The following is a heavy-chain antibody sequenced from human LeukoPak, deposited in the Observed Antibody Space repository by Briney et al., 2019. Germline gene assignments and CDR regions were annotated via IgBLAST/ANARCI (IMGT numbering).Heavy chain of an antibody. Sequence: GASVKVSCKASGGTFSSYAISWVRQAPGQGLEWMGGIIPIFGTANYAQKFQGRVTITADESTSTAYMELSSLRSEDTAVYYCARVERDYYGSGSYFLIGSTGNSGNYYMDVWGKGTTVTVSS. D-gene: IGHD3-10*01. CDR3: ARVERDYYGSGSYFLIGSTGNSGNYYMDV. V-gene: IGHV1-69*13. J-gene: IGHJ6*03. CDR1: GGTFSSYA. CDR2: IIPIFGTA.